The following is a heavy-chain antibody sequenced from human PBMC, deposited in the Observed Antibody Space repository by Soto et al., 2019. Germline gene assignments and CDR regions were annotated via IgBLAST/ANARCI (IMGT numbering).Heavy chain of an antibody. J-gene: IGHJ5*02. Sequence: ASAKVSCKASGYRFHIYVITWVRQAPGKGLEWMGWISADTGDTNYAQKVQDRVTMTTDASTSTAYMEMRSLRSDDTAVYYCAMGGATSNWFGPWGQGTLVTVSS. CDR3: AMGGATSNWFGP. CDR2: ISADTGDT. V-gene: IGHV1-18*01. D-gene: IGHD1-26*01. CDR1: GYRFHIYV.